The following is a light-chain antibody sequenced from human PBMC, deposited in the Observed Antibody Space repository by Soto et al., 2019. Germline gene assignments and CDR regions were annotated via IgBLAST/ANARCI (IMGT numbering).Light chain of an antibody. Sequence: QSALTQPASVSGSPGQSITISCTGSSSDVGGYNCVSWYQQHPGKAPKLMIYEVSNRPSGISNRFSGSKSGNTASLTLSGLQAEDEADYYCSSYTSSSTLVFGGGTKLTVL. CDR1: SSDVGGYNC. J-gene: IGLJ2*01. CDR2: EVS. CDR3: SSYTSSSTLV. V-gene: IGLV2-14*01.